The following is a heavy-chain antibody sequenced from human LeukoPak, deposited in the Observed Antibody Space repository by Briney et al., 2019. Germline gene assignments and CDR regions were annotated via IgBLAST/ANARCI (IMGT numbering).Heavy chain of an antibody. J-gene: IGHJ4*02. Sequence: GGSLRLSCTVSGFTVSINSMSWVRQAPGKGLEWDSFIYSGGNTHYSDSVKGRFTISRDNSKNTLYLQMNSLRAEDTAVYYCARRAGEYSHPYDYWGQGTLVTVSS. CDR1: GFTVSINS. D-gene: IGHD2/OR15-2a*01. V-gene: IGHV3-53*01. CDR3: ARRAGEYSHPYDY. CDR2: IYSGGNT.